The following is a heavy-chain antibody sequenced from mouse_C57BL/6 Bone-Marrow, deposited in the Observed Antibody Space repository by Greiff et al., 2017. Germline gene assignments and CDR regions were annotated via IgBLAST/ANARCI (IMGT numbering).Heavy chain of an antibody. V-gene: IGHV14-4*01. CDR1: GFNIKDDY. CDR3: TTFYGSSYLRYFDV. Sequence: VQLQQSGAELVRPGASVKLSCTASGFNIKDDYMHWVKQRPEQGLEWIGWIDPENGDTEYASKFKGKATITADTSSNTAYLQLSSLTSEDTAVYYCTTFYGSSYLRYFDVWGTGTTVTVSS. D-gene: IGHD1-1*01. CDR2: IDPENGDT. J-gene: IGHJ1*03.